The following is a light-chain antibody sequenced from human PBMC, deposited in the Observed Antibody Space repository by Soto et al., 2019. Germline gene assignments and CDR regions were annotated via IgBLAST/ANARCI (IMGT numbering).Light chain of an antibody. CDR2: DAS. J-gene: IGKJ4*01. CDR1: QSVSSD. CDR3: QQRSKWPLT. Sequence: EIVLTQSPATLSLSPGERATLSCRASQSVSSDLAWYQQKPGQAPRLLIHDASNRATGIPVRFSGSGSGTDFTLTISSLEPEDFADDYCQQRSKWPLTFGGGTKVEIK. V-gene: IGKV3-11*01.